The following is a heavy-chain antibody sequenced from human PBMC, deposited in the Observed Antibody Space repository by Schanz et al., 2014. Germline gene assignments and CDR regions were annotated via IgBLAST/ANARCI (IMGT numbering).Heavy chain of an antibody. J-gene: IGHJ5*02. CDR2: IKSKFDGETT. Sequence: DVHLLESGGGLVQPGGSLRLSCAASGFTFSSYAMSWVRQAPGKGLEWVGRIKSKFDGETTDYAAPVKGRFSISRDDSQSTLYLQMNSLKIEDTAVYYCATASSPVREAGAGSSFHLWGQGTLVTVSP. CDR3: ATASSPVREAGAGSSFHL. CDR1: GFTFSSYA. D-gene: IGHD6-13*01. V-gene: IGHV3-15*01.